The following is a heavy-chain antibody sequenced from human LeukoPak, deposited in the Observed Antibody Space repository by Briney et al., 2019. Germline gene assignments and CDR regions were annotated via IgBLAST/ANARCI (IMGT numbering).Heavy chain of an antibody. CDR3: ARERASNNFYNWFDP. Sequence: PSETLSLTCAVYGGSFSDYYWSWIRQPPGKALEWIGEINHSGSTNYNPSLKSRVTISVDTSVNQFFLRLSPVTAADTAVYYCARERASNNFYNWFDPWGQGTQVTISS. CDR2: INHSGST. D-gene: IGHD1-1*01. V-gene: IGHV4-34*01. J-gene: IGHJ5*02. CDR1: GGSFSDYY.